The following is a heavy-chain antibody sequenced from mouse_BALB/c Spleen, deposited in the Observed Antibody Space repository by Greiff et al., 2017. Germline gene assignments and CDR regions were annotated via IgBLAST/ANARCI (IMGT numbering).Heavy chain of an antibody. CDR1: GYTFTSYW. V-gene: IGHV1S22*01. Sequence: LQQPGSELVRPGASVKLSCKASGYTFTSYWMHWVKQRHGQGLEWIGNIYPGSGSTNYDEKFKSKGTLTVDTSSSTAYMHLSSLTSEDSAVYYCTRSLYYYGSSPWFAYWGQGTLVTVSA. D-gene: IGHD1-1*01. CDR2: IYPGSGST. CDR3: TRSLYYYGSSPWFAY. J-gene: IGHJ3*01.